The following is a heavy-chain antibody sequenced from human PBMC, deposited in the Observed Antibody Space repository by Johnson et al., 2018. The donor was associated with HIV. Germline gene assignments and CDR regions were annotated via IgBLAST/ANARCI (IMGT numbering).Heavy chain of an antibody. J-gene: IGHJ3*02. V-gene: IGHV3-30*04. CDR2: ISYDGSEK. CDR1: GFTFSSYA. Sequence: QVQLVESGGGLIQPGGSLRLSCAASGFTFSSYAMHWVRQAPGKGLEWVAVISYDGSEKYYADSVKGRFTISRDSSKNTLYLQMNSMRAEDTAVYYCARGFHRGGAFDIWGQGTMVTVSS. D-gene: IGHD1-14*01. CDR3: ARGFHRGGAFDI.